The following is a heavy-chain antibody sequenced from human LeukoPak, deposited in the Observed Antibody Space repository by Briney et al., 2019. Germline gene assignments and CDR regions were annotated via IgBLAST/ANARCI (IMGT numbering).Heavy chain of an antibody. J-gene: IGHJ4*02. Sequence: GGSLRLSCAASGFTFSSYAMSWVRQAPGKGLEWVSSISGNSGSTYYAESVKGRFTISRDNSKNTVYLQMNSLRDEDTAVYYCAKVSAWAMVGATYFDYWGQGTLVTVSS. CDR3: AKVSAWAMVGATYFDY. CDR1: GFTFSSYA. V-gene: IGHV3-23*01. CDR2: ISGNSGST. D-gene: IGHD1-26*01.